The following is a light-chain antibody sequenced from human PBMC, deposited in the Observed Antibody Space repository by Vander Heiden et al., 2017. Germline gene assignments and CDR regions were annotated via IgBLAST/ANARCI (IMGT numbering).Light chain of an antibody. J-gene: IGLJ2*01. V-gene: IGLV1-40*01. CDR2: GNN. CDR3: QSYDDSLSGSL. CDR1: TSNIGARFD. Sequence: QSVLTQPPPVSGAPGQRVTISCTGRTSNIGARFDVHWYQQLPGTAPKLLIYGNNNRPSGVPDRFSGSKSGTSASLAITGLQAEDEADYYCQSYDDSLSGSLFGGGTKLTVL.